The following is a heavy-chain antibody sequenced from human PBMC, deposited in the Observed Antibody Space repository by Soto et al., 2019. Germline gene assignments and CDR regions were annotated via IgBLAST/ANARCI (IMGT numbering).Heavy chain of an antibody. CDR2: ISDSGDSS. D-gene: IGHD3-9*01. CDR1: GFTFSTYA. V-gene: IGHV3-23*01. J-gene: IGHJ6*02. CDR3: ARVVRYFDTPYGMDV. Sequence: GGSLRLSCGGSGFTFSTYAMSWVRQAPGKGLERVAGISDSGDSSYHADSVKGRFTISRDNSKNTLFLQMNSLRAEDTAEYYCARVVRYFDTPYGMDVWGQGTTVTVSS.